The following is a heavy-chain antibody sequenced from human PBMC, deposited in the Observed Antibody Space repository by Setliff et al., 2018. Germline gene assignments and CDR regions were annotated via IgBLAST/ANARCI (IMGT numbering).Heavy chain of an antibody. Sequence: GGSLRLSCVTSGFTFSNYGMTWVRRAPGKGMEWISYISTSSTSYADSVKGRFTISRDNDKNTLYLKMNSLRTEDTAVYYCARDLGEPYWYFDLWGRGTLVTVSS. CDR2: ISTSST. D-gene: IGHD2-21*01. V-gene: IGHV3-21*05. CDR3: ARDLGEPYWYFDL. CDR1: GFTFSNYG. J-gene: IGHJ2*01.